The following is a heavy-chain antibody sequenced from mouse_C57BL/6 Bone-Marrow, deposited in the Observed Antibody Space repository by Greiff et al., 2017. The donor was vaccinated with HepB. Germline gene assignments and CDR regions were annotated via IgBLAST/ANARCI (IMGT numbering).Heavy chain of an antibody. D-gene: IGHD1-1*01. J-gene: IGHJ4*01. Sequence: VKLQESGAELARPGASVKMSCKASGYTFTSYTMHWVKQRPGQGLEWIGYINPSSGYTKYNQKFKDKATLTADKSSSTAYMQLSSLTSEDSAVYYCARNYYGSSPMDYWGQGTSVTVSS. CDR1: GYTFTSYT. CDR3: ARNYYGSSPMDY. V-gene: IGHV1-4*01. CDR2: INPSSGYT.